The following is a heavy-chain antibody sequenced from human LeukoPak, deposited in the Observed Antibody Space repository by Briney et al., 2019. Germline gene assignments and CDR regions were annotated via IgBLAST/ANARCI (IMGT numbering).Heavy chain of an antibody. V-gene: IGHV3-23*01. CDR3: ARDEYSSSSGDY. D-gene: IGHD6-6*01. Sequence: GGSLRLSCAASGFTFSSYAMSWVRQAPGKGLVWVSAISGSGGSTYYADSVKGRFTISRDNSRNTLYLQMNSLRAEDTAVYYCARDEYSSSSGDYWGQGTLVTVSS. J-gene: IGHJ4*02. CDR1: GFTFSSYA. CDR2: ISGSGGST.